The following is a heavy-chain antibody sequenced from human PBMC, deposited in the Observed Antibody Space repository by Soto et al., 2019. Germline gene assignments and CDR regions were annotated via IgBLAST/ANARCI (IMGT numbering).Heavy chain of an antibody. CDR2: ISPIFGTA. CDR3: ARAQVGATPFDY. CDR1: GGTFSSYA. Sequence: QVQLVQSGAEVKKPGSSVKVSCKASGGTFSSYAISWVRQAPGQGLEWMGGISPIFGTANYAQKFKGRVTISADKSTLTACMELSSLRSEDTAVYYCARAQVGATPFDYWGQGTLVTVSS. V-gene: IGHV1-69*06. J-gene: IGHJ4*02. D-gene: IGHD1-26*01.